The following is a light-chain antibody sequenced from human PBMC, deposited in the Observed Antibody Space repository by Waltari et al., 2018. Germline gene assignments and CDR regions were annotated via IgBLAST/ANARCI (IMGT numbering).Light chain of an antibody. J-gene: IGLJ3*02. Sequence: QSALTQPRSVSGSPGQSVTISCAGTSGDVGANNYVSWYQHHPGKAPKVGVYDVARRPSGVPDRFTGSGSGNTASLTISGLQADDEADYYCCSYAGSYTWVFGGGTRLTVL. CDR2: DVA. V-gene: IGLV2-11*01. CDR3: CSYAGSYTWV. CDR1: SGDVGANNY.